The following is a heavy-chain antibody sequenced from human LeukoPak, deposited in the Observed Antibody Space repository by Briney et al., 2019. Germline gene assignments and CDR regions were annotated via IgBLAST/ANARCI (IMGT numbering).Heavy chain of an antibody. CDR3: AKAPYSSGWYSDY. V-gene: IGHV3-9*01. Sequence: GRSLRLSCAASGFTFDDYAMHWVRQAPGKGLEWVSGISWNSGSIGYADSVKGRFTISRDNAKNSLYLQMNSLRAEDTALYYCAKAPYSSGWYSDYWGQGTLVTVSS. CDR1: GFTFDDYA. J-gene: IGHJ4*02. D-gene: IGHD6-19*01. CDR2: ISWNSGSI.